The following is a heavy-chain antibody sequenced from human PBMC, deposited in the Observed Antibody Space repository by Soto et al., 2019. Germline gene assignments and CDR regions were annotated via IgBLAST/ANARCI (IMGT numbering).Heavy chain of an antibody. CDR3: ARLEGLATISYYFDF. CDR2: IYYRGNA. D-gene: IGHD3-9*01. CDR1: DDSINSDKYY. Sequence: QLQLQESGPGLVKPSETLSLPCSVSDDSINSDKYYWGWIRQPPGKGLEWIGSIYYRGNAYYNPSLQTRVTTSLVKSRSQFSMKLNSVTAADSAVYFCARLEGLATISYYFDFWGPGALVTVSS. J-gene: IGHJ4*02. V-gene: IGHV4-39*01.